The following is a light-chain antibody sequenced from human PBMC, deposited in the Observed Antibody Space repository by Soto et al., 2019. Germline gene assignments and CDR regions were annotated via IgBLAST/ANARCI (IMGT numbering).Light chain of an antibody. CDR3: QQYGSSPKT. V-gene: IGKV3-20*01. CDR1: QSVSNKY. CDR2: DAS. J-gene: IGKJ1*01. Sequence: TRSPSTLSASVVDRATVSCMASQSVSNKYLAWHQQKPGQAPRLLIYDASTRATGIPDRFSGSGSGTDFTLTISRLEAEDFAVYYCQQYGSSPKTFGQGTKVDIK.